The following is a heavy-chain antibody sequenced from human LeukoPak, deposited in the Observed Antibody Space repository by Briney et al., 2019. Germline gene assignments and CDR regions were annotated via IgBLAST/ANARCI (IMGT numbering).Heavy chain of an antibody. V-gene: IGHV5-51*01. CDR2: IYPGDSDT. CDR3: ARHVASGQFWNPPIY. Sequence: GGALQISCQGPGSHFNSYWIGWVRQLPGKGLEWMGIIYPGDSDTRYSPSFQGQVTISADKSINTAYLQWSSLKASDTAMYYCARHVASGQFWNPPIYWGQGTLVTVSS. CDR1: GSHFNSYW. D-gene: IGHD1-1*01. J-gene: IGHJ4*02.